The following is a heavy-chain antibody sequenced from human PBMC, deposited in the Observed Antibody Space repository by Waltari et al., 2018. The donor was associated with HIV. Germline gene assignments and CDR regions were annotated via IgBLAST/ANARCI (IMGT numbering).Heavy chain of an antibody. V-gene: IGHV4-39*01. CDR1: GASIRRKYY. Sequence: QLQLQESGPGLVKPSETLPPTCSVPGASIRRKYYWGWVRQPPGKGLEWIATISHSGNTYYNPSLNKRVTISADTSKNQFSLKLTSVTATDTAVYYCLLEGYFYGMDVWGPGTTVTVSS. CDR2: ISHSGNT. CDR3: LLEGYFYGMDV. J-gene: IGHJ6*02. D-gene: IGHD1-1*01.